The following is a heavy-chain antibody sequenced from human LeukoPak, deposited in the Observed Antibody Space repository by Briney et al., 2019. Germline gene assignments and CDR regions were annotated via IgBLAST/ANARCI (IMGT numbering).Heavy chain of an antibody. V-gene: IGHV1-18*01. D-gene: IGHD7-27*01. CDR1: GYTFTNYG. CDR2: MNPNSGNT. Sequence: GASVKVSCKTSGYTFTNYGISWVRQATGQGLEWMGWMNPNSGNTGYAQKLQGRVTMTTDTSTSTVYMELRSLRSDDTAVYYCARGIEPFATGWNDAFDIWGQGTMVTVSS. J-gene: IGHJ3*02. CDR3: ARGIEPFATGWNDAFDI.